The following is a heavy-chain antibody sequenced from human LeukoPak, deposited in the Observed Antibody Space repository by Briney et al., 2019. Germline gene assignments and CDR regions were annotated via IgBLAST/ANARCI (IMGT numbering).Heavy chain of an antibody. J-gene: IGHJ4*02. CDR2: FDPEDVET. V-gene: IGHV1-24*01. Sequence: ASVKVPCKVSGYTLTELAIHWVRQAPGKGLEWMGGFDPEDVETIYAQKFQGRVTMTEDTYTDTAYMELSSLRPEDTAAYYCATYSGYAAYWGQGTLVSVSS. D-gene: IGHD5-12*01. CDR1: GYTLTELA. CDR3: ATYSGYAAY.